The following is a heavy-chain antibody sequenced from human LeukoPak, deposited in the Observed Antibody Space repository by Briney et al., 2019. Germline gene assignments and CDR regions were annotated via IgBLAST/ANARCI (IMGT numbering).Heavy chain of an antibody. CDR1: GFTFSNYG. CDR3: AKDASEQWLVQPAFDI. J-gene: IGHJ3*02. V-gene: IGHV3-30*02. Sequence: GGSLRLSCAASGFTFSNYGMHWVRQAPGKGLEWVTFMRYDGSNKYYADSVKGRFSTSRDNSKNTLYLQMNSLRAEDTAVYYCAKDASEQWLVQPAFDIWGQGTMVTVSS. D-gene: IGHD6-19*01. CDR2: MRYDGSNK.